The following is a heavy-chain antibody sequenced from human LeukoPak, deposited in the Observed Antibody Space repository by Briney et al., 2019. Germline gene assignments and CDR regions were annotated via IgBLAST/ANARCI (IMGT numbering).Heavy chain of an antibody. V-gene: IGHV5-51*01. Sequence: GASLKISSKGSGYSFTSYWIGWASQMPGKGMEWTGIIYPGDADTRYSPSFQGQVTISADKSISTGYLQWSSLKASDTDMYYCARHITDYDILTDSGGYYMDVWGKGTTVTVPS. CDR3: ARHITDYDILTDSGGYYMDV. J-gene: IGHJ6*03. CDR1: GYSFTSYW. CDR2: IYPGDADT. D-gene: IGHD3-9*01.